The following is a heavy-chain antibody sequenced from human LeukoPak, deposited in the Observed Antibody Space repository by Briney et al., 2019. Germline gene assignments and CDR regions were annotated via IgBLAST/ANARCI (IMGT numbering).Heavy chain of an antibody. CDR3: ARGPPRGLGSGSSWFDP. V-gene: IGHV1-8*01. Sequence: ASVKVSCKASGYTFTSYDINWVRQATGQGLEWMGWMNPNSGNTGYAQKFQGRVTMTRNTSITTAYMEVNSLRSDDTAVYYCARGPPRGLGSGSSWFDPWGQGTLVTVSS. CDR1: GYTFTSYD. CDR2: MNPNSGNT. D-gene: IGHD3-10*01. J-gene: IGHJ5*02.